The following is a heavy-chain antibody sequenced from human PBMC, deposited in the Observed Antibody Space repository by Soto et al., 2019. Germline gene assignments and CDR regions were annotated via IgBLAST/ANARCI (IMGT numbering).Heavy chain of an antibody. CDR3: ARGGYSYVYGMDV. CDR1: GFTFSDYY. V-gene: IGHV3-11*05. J-gene: IGHJ6*02. D-gene: IGHD5-18*01. Sequence: GGSLRLSCAASGFTFSDYYMSWIRQAPGKGLEWVSYISSSSSYTSYADSVKGRFTISRDNAKNSLYLQMNSLRAEDTAVYYCARGGYSYVYGMDVWGQGTTVTVSS. CDR2: ISSSSSYT.